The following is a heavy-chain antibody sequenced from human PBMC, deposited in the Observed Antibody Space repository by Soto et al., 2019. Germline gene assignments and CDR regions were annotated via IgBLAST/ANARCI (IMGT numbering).Heavy chain of an antibody. CDR3: ARAQQQLVRAGIIDWFDP. Sequence: QVQLQESGPGLVKPSQTLSLTCTVSGGSISSGGYYWSWIRQHPGKGLEWIGYIYYSGSTYYNPSLKSRVTISVDTSKNQFSLKLSSVTAADTAVYYWARAQQQLVRAGIIDWFDPWGQGTLVTVSS. CDR1: GGSISSGGYY. V-gene: IGHV4-31*03. D-gene: IGHD6-13*01. J-gene: IGHJ5*02. CDR2: IYYSGST.